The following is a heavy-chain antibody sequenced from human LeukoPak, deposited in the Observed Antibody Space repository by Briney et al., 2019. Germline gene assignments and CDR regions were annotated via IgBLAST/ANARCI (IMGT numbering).Heavy chain of an antibody. J-gene: IGHJ4*02. CDR3: ARDLGFGELLPNY. CDR2: IYYSGST. Sequence: SETLSLTCTVSGGSISSYYWSWIRQPPGKGLEWIGYIYYSGSTNYNPSLKSRVTISLDTSKNQFSLKLSSVTAADTAVYYCARDLGFGELLPNYWGQGTLVTVSS. CDR1: GGSISSYY. V-gene: IGHV4-59*01. D-gene: IGHD3-10*01.